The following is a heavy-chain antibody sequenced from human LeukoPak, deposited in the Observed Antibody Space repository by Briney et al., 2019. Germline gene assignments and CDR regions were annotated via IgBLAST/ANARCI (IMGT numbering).Heavy chain of an antibody. CDR2: IYHSETA. V-gene: IGHV4-38-2*01. CDR3: ARLVRSGCDYDS. CDR1: GYSISSGYY. J-gene: IGHJ4*02. D-gene: IGHD5-12*01. Sequence: SETLSLTCAVSGYSISSGYYWGWIRQPPGKGLEWIGSIYHSETASYNPSLKSRVTISLDTSNNRFSLQLTSVTAADTAVYYCARLVRSGCDYDSWGQGTLVTVSS.